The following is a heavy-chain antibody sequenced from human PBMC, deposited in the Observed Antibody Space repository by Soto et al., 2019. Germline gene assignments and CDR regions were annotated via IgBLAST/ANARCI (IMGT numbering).Heavy chain of an antibody. CDR3: GKLRSISVAAGFDS. J-gene: IGHJ4*02. D-gene: IGHD6-13*01. CDR1: GFTFTSYA. Sequence: GGSLRLSCVASGFTFTSYAMSWVRQAPGKGLEWVSGLNGIGDSTYYADSVKGRFTISRDNSKNTLSLQMNSLRAEDTAVYYCGKLRSISVAAGFDSWGQGTLVTVSS. CDR2: LNGIGDST. V-gene: IGHV3-23*01.